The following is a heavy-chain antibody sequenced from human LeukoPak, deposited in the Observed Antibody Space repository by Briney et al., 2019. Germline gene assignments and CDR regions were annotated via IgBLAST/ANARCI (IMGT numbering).Heavy chain of an antibody. V-gene: IGHV1-18*01. Sequence: ASVKVSCKASGYTFTSYGISWVRQAPGQGLEWMGWISAYNGNTNYAQKLQGRVTMTTDTSTSTAYVELRSLRSDDTAVYYCARLLTARGYNWFDPWGQGTLVTVSS. CDR1: GYTFTSYG. J-gene: IGHJ5*02. CDR3: ARLLTARGYNWFDP. D-gene: IGHD2-21*02. CDR2: ISAYNGNT.